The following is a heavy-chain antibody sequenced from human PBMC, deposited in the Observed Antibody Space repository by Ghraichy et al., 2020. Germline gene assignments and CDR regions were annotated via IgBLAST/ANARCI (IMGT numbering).Heavy chain of an antibody. J-gene: IGHJ4*02. D-gene: IGHD4-17*01. V-gene: IGHV3-30*04. CDR2: ISYDGSNK. Sequence: GGSLRLSCAASGFTFSSYAMHWVRQAPGKGLEWVAVISYDGSNKYYADSVKGRFTISRDNSKNTLYLQMNSLRAEDTAVYYCARDPRDYGDEITFDYWGQGTLVTVSS. CDR1: GFTFSSYA. CDR3: ARDPRDYGDEITFDY.